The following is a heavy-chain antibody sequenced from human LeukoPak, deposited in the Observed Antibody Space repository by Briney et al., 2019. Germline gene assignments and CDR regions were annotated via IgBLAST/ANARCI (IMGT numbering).Heavy chain of an antibody. J-gene: IGHJ4*02. Sequence: GESLKISCKGSGYKFTSYWIGWVRQMPGKGLEWMGVVYPADSDTKYSPSFQGQVTISADKSISTAYLQWSSLKASDTAMYYCTRRERYCSSSSCYEEWGQGTLVTVAS. CDR2: VYPADSDT. V-gene: IGHV5-51*01. CDR3: TRRERYCSSSSCYEE. D-gene: IGHD2-2*01. CDR1: GYKFTSYW.